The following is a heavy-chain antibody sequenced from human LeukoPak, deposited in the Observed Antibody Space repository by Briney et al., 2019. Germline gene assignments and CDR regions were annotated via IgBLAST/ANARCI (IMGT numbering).Heavy chain of an antibody. Sequence: GGSLRLSCTASGFTLSTYWMHWFRQAPGKGLVWVSRINNDGSTTDYADSVKGRFTISRDNARNTLNLQMNSLRVEDTAMYYCARTGSGTSANNLWGQGTLVTVSS. D-gene: IGHD6-6*01. CDR1: GFTLSTYW. CDR2: INNDGSTT. J-gene: IGHJ5*02. V-gene: IGHV3-74*01. CDR3: ARTGSGTSANNL.